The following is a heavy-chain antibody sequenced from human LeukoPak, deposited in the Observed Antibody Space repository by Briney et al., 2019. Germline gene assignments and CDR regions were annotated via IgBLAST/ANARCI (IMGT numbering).Heavy chain of an antibody. D-gene: IGHD3-22*01. CDR1: GGSFSGYY. CDR3: ASTYYYDSSGYYYVGLGSGYFDY. CDR2: INHSGST. V-gene: IGHV4-34*01. Sequence: PSETLSLTCAVYGGSFSGYYWSWIRQPPGKGLEWIGEINHSGSTNYNPSLKSRVTISVDTSKNQFSLKLSSVTAADTAVYYCASTYYYDSSGYYYVGLGSGYFDYWGQGTLVTVSS. J-gene: IGHJ4*02.